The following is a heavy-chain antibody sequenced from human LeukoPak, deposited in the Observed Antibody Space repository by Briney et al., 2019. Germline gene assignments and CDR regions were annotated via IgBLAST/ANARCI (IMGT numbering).Heavy chain of an antibody. V-gene: IGHV1-46*01. D-gene: IGHD4-17*01. J-gene: IGHJ6*02. CDR3: ARVPNDYGDYYGMDV. CDR1: GYTFTVYY. Sequence: GASVSVSCKASGYTFTVYYIHWLRQPPGQGLEWMRIINPSGGSTSYAQKFQGRVTMTRDTSTSTVYMELSSLRSEDTAVYYCARVPNDYGDYYGMDVWGQGTTVTVSS. CDR2: INPSGGST.